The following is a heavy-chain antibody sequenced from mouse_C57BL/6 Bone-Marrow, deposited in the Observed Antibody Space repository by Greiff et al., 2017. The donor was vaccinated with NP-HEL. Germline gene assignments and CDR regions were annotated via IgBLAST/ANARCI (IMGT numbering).Heavy chain of an antibody. CDR2: IYPGSGST. J-gene: IGHJ4*01. D-gene: IGHD1-1*01. Sequence: VQLQQSGAELVKPGASVKMSCKASGYTFTSYWITWVKQRPGQGLEWIGDIYPGSGSTNYNEKFKGKATLTVDTSSSTAYMQLSSLTSEDSAVYYSAKEMITTVDMDYGGQGTSVTVSS. V-gene: IGHV1-55*01. CDR3: AKEMITTVDMDY. CDR1: GYTFTSYW.